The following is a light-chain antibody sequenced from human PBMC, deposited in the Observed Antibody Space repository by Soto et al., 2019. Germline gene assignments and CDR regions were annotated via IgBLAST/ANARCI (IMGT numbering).Light chain of an antibody. CDR3: QQSNNRLLR. J-gene: IGKJ4*01. CDR1: QSVSSN. CDR2: GAS. V-gene: IGKV3-15*01. Sequence: IVVTQSPSALSVSKGERATLSCRASQSVSSNLAWYQQQPGQAPRLLIYGASTRATGFPARFSGSGSGTEFTLTISSLQSEDFAVYYCQQSNNRLLRFGGGTKVDIK.